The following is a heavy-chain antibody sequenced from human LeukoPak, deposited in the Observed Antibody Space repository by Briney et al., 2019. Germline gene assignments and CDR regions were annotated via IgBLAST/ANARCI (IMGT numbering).Heavy chain of an antibody. CDR2: IKQDGSEK. J-gene: IGHJ4*02. V-gene: IGHV3-7*01. Sequence: PGGSLRLSCAASGFTFSSYWMSWVRQAPGKGLEWVANIKQDGSEKYYVDSVKGRFTISRDNAKNSLYLQMNSLRAEDTAVYYCARVEGYCSGGSCYSEAYYFDYWGQGTLVTVSS. CDR3: ARVEGYCSGGSCYSEAYYFDY. CDR1: GFTFSSYW. D-gene: IGHD2-15*01.